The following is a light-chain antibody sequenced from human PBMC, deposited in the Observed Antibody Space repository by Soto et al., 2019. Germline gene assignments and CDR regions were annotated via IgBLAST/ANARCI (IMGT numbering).Light chain of an antibody. V-gene: IGKV1-39*01. Sequence: DIQMTQSPSSLSASVGDRVTITCRASQSISSYLNWYQQKPGKAPKLLIYDASSLQSGVPSRFSGSGSGTEFPLTISRLQPEDFATHYCQQSYSTPITFGQGTRLEIK. CDR3: QQSYSTPIT. CDR2: DAS. CDR1: QSISSY. J-gene: IGKJ5*01.